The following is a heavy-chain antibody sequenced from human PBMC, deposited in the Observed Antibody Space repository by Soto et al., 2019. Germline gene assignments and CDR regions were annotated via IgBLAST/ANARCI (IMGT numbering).Heavy chain of an antibody. CDR1: GFTFSSYA. V-gene: IGHV3-30-3*01. D-gene: IGHD6-19*01. J-gene: IGHJ4*02. CDR2: ISYDGSNK. Sequence: QVQLVESGGGVVQPGRSLRLSCAASGFTFSSYAMHWVRQAPGKGLEWVAVISYDGSNKYYADSVKGRFTISRDNSKNTLYLQMNSLRAEDTAVYYCARVGEWLSSYFDYWGQGTLVTVSS. CDR3: ARVGEWLSSYFDY.